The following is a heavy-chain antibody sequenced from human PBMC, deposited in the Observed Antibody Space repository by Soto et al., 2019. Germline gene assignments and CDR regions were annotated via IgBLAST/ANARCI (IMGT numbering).Heavy chain of an antibody. CDR3: ARAQPYGDYYFDY. J-gene: IGHJ4*02. CDR2: IYYSGSP. Sequence: QVRLQESGPGLVKASQTLSLTCTVSVDSLSSGGYYWSWIRQRPGKGLEWIGYIYYSGSPNYNPSLGSRVTISVYTSLNQFSLRLSSVTAADTAVYYCARAQPYGDYYFDYWGQGTLVTVSS. CDR1: VDSLSSGGYY. D-gene: IGHD4-17*01. V-gene: IGHV4-31*03.